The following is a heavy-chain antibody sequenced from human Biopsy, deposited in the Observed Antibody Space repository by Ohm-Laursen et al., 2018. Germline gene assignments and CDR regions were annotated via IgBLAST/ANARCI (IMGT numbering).Heavy chain of an antibody. J-gene: IGHJ5*02. Sequence: SETLSLTCTVSGGSISSGDSYWSWIRQRPGQGLEWIGYIFNSANTYYNPSLKNLITISGDTSKNQFSLKLNSVTAADTAVYYCARGDYFDSNGYFWFDPWGQGTLVTVSS. V-gene: IGHV4-31*01. D-gene: IGHD3-22*01. CDR1: GGSISSGDSY. CDR2: IFNSANT. CDR3: ARGDYFDSNGYFWFDP.